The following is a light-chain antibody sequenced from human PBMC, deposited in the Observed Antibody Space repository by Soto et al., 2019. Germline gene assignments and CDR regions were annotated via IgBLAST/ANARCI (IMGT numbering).Light chain of an antibody. J-gene: IGKJ4*01. Sequence: EIVLTQSPGTLSLSPGEGASLSCRASQSVPKNFLAWYQQKPGQALRLLISGASSRATGIPDRFSGSGSGTDFTLTISRLEAEDFAVYFCQKYASSPLTFGGGTKVEIK. V-gene: IGKV3-20*01. CDR3: QKYASSPLT. CDR2: GAS. CDR1: QSVPKNF.